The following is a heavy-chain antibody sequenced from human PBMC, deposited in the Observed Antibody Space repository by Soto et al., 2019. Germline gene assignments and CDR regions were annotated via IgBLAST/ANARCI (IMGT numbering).Heavy chain of an antibody. J-gene: IGHJ4*02. CDR1: SGSISVTNVF. CDR2: IDYSGTA. Sequence: PSETLSLTCTVSSGSISVTNVFWGWVRQPPGKGLEWIGNIDYSGTAYFSPSLATRVTFHVDTSKNQFSLTLYSVTAADTAVYYCARITGRHLDYWGQGILVNRLL. CDR3: ARITGRHLDY. V-gene: IGHV4-39*01. D-gene: IGHD1-20*01.